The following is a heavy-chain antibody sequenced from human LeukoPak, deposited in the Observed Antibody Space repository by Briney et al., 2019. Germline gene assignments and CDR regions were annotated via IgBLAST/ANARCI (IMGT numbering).Heavy chain of an antibody. CDR3: ARPSNYYGSATDAFDF. Sequence: SETLSLTCTVSGGSISSSYSYWGWIRQPPGKGLEWIGNIYYSGSTYYNPSLKSRVTISVDTSKNHFSLKLNSVTAADTAVYYCARPSNYYGSATDAFDFWGQGTMVTVSS. V-gene: IGHV4-39*07. CDR2: IYYSGST. D-gene: IGHD3-10*01. CDR1: GGSISSSYSY. J-gene: IGHJ3*01.